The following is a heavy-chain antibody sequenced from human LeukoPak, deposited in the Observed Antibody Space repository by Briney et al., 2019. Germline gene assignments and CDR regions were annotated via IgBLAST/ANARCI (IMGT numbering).Heavy chain of an antibody. D-gene: IGHD6-19*01. CDR1: SDSVSSINGA. CDR2: TYYRSKWYN. Sequence: SQTLSLTCAISSDSVSSINGAWNWIRQSPSGGLEWLGRTYYRSKWYNDYVESMKGRITISPDTSKNQFSLHLNSVTPEDTAVYYCARDLGNTGWYTFDYWGQGTLVTVSS. V-gene: IGHV6-1*01. J-gene: IGHJ4*02. CDR3: ARDLGNTGWYTFDY.